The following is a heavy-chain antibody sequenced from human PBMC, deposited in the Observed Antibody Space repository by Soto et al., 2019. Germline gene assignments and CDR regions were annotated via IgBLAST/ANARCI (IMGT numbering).Heavy chain of an antibody. Sequence: VASVKVSCKASGYTFTSYAMHWVRQAPGQRLEWMGWINAGNGNTKYSQKFQGRVTITRDTSASTAYMELSSLRSEDTAVYYCALDYDILTGPIDYSGQGTLVSVSS. D-gene: IGHD3-9*01. CDR1: GYTFTSYA. CDR2: INAGNGNT. V-gene: IGHV1-3*01. J-gene: IGHJ4*02. CDR3: ALDYDILTGPIDY.